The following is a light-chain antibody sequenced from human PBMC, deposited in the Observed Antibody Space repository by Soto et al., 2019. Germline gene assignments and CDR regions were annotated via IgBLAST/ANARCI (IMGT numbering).Light chain of an antibody. J-gene: IGKJ2*01. CDR2: WAS. CDR1: QSVLYSSNNKNY. V-gene: IGKV4-1*01. CDR3: QQYYSTPPT. Sequence: DIVMTQSPDSLPVSLGERATINCESSQSVLYSSNNKNYLAWYQQKPGQPPKLLIYWASTRESGVPDRFSGSGSGTDFTLNINSLQAEDVAVYYCQQYYSTPPTFGQGTKLEIK.